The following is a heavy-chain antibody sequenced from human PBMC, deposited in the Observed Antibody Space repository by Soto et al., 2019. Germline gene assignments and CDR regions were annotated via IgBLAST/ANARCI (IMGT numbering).Heavy chain of an antibody. J-gene: IGHJ5*02. Sequence: SGPTLVNPTQTLTLTCTFSGFSLSTSGMCVSWIRQPPGKALEWLALIDWDDDKYYSTSLKTRLTISKDTSKNQVVLTMTNMDPVDTAPYYRARMMGIAAAGSWFDPWGQGTLLQVSS. D-gene: IGHD6-13*01. CDR1: GFSLSTSGMC. CDR3: ARMMGIAAAGSWFDP. V-gene: IGHV2-70*01. CDR2: IDWDDDK.